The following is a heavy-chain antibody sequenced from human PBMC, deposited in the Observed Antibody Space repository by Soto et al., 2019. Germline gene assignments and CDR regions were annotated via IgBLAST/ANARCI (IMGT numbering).Heavy chain of an antibody. V-gene: IGHV3-30-3*01. CDR1: RFTFSSYA. CDR3: ARESEAFDI. CDR2: ISYDGSNK. Sequence: QVQLVKSGGGVVQPGRSLRLSCAASRFTFSSYAMHWVRQAPGKGLEWVAVISYDGSNKYYADSVKGRFTISRDNSKNTLYLQMNSLRAEDTAVFYCARESEAFDIWGQGTMVTVSS. J-gene: IGHJ3*02.